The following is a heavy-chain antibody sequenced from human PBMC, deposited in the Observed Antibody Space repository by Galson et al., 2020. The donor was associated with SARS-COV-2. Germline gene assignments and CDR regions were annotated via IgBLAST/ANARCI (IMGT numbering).Heavy chain of an antibody. CDR1: GFTVSSNY. V-gene: IGHV3-66*01. CDR3: ARDLNAGYSSDQVPSRTHWYFDL. CDR2: IYSGGST. Sequence: GGSLRLSCAASGFTVSSNYMSWVRQAPGKGLEWVSVIYSGGSTYYADSVKGRFTISRDNSKTTLYLQMNSLRAEDTAVYYCARDLNAGYSSDQVPSRTHWYFDLWGRGTLVTVSS. J-gene: IGHJ2*01. D-gene: IGHD6-19*01.